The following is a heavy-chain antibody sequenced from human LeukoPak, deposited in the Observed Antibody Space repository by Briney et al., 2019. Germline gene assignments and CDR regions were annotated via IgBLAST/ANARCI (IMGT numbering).Heavy chain of an antibody. CDR3: ARGNYDDSYAYGGDFDS. V-gene: IGHV4-59*01. Sequence: SETLSLTCSVSGGSISSFCWNWIRQPPGKGLEWIVYMSNSGSTNYNPSLKSRLTISVDTSKNHLSLRLSSVTAADTAVYYCARGNYDDSYAYGGDFDSWGQGTLVTVSS. CDR2: MSNSGST. CDR1: GGSISSFC. J-gene: IGHJ4*02. D-gene: IGHD3-16*01.